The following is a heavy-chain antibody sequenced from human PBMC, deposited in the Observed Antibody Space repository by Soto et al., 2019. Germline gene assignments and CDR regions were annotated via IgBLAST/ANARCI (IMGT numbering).Heavy chain of an antibody. CDR1: GYSFTSYW. J-gene: IGHJ6*02. CDR2: IYPGDSDT. CDR3: ARGDGRGVFEYYYYGMDV. V-gene: IGHV5-51*01. Sequence: PGESLKISCKGTGYSFTSYWIGWVRQMPGKGLEWMGIIYPGDSDTRYSPSFQGQVTISADKSISTAYLQWSSLKASDTAMYYCARGDGRGVFEYYYYGMDVWGQGTTVTVSS. D-gene: IGHD3-10*01.